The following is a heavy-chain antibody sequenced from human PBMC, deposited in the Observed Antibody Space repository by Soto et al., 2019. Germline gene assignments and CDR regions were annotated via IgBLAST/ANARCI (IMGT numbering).Heavy chain of an antibody. J-gene: IGHJ3*02. CDR1: GFSLSTSGMC. CDR2: IDWDDDK. V-gene: IGHV2-70*11. CDR3: ARIGVAAGADAFDI. Sequence: ESGPTLVNPTQTLTLTCTFSGFSLSTSGMCVSWIRQPPGKALEWLARIDWDDDKYYSTSLKTRLTISKDTSKNQVVLTMTNMDPVDTATYYCARIGVAAGADAFDIWGQGTMVTVS. D-gene: IGHD2-8*01.